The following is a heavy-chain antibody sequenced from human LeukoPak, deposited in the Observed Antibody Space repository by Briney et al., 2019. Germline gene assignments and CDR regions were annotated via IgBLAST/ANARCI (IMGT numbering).Heavy chain of an antibody. CDR2: INGDGSWT. D-gene: IGHD2-2*01. CDR1: GNSW. CDR3: VSFYETY. J-gene: IGHJ4*02. Sequence: GGSLRLSCAASGNSWMHWVRQAPGKGLVWVSHINGDGSWTTYADSVKGRFTISKDNAKNTVYLQMNNLRAEDTAVYYCVSFYETYWGRGTLVTVSS. V-gene: IGHV3-74*01.